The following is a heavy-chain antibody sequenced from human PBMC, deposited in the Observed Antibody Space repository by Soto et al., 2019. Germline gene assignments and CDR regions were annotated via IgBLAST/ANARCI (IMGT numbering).Heavy chain of an antibody. D-gene: IGHD6-13*01. J-gene: IGHJ3*02. CDR2: IYYSGST. Sequence: SETLSLTCTVSGGYISSYYWSWIRQPPGKGLEWIGYIYYSGSTNYNPSLKSRVTISVDTSKNQFSLKLSSVTAADTAVYYCARGRDSSSWYGEDHDAFDIWGQGTMVTVSS. V-gene: IGHV4-59*01. CDR3: ARGRDSSSWYGEDHDAFDI. CDR1: GGYISSYY.